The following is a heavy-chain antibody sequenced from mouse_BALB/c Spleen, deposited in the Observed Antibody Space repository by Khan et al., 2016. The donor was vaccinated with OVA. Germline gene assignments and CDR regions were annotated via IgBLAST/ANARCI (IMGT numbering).Heavy chain of an antibody. Sequence: QVQLQQSGPELVRPGASVKMSCKASGYTFTSFWIHWVKQRPGQGLEWIGMIDPSKSETRLNQKFKDKATLNVDKSSNTAYMQLSRLTSEDSAVYFCVRAGDGSPCADWGNATLVTVSA. CDR1: GYTFTSFW. J-gene: IGHJ3*01. V-gene: IGHV1S127*01. D-gene: IGHD1-1*01. CDR2: IDPSKSET. CDR3: VRAGDGSPCAD.